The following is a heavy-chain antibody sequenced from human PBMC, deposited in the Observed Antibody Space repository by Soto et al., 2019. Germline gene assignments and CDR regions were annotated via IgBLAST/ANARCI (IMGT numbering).Heavy chain of an antibody. CDR1: GGSVSSGSYY. Sequence: ASETLSLPCTVSGGSVSSGSYYWSWIRQPPGKGLEWIGYIYYSGSTNYNPSLKSRVTISVDTSKNQFSLKLSSVTAADTAVYYCARGYRKSGTTEYYYYYYGMDVWGQGTTVTVSS. J-gene: IGHJ6*02. CDR2: IYYSGST. CDR3: ARGYRKSGTTEYYYYYYGMDV. V-gene: IGHV4-61*01. D-gene: IGHD1-7*01.